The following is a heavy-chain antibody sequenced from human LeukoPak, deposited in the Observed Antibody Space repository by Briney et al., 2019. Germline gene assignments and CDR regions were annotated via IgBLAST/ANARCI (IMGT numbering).Heavy chain of an antibody. J-gene: IGHJ4*02. CDR2: IKSKVDGGKT. CDR3: TTSGYSYDYSLDY. V-gene: IGHV3-15*01. Sequence: GGSLRLSCAASGFTFTDAWMSWVRQAPGKGLEWVGRIKSKVDGGKTDYAAPVKGRFTISRDDSENTLHLQMNSLKTEDTAVYSCTTSGYSYDYSLDYWGQGTLVTVSS. CDR1: GFTFTDAW. D-gene: IGHD5-18*01.